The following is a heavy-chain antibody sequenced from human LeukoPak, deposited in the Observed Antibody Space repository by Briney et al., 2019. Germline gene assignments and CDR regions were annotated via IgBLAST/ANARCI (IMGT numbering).Heavy chain of an antibody. CDR1: GYTFTGYY. D-gene: IGHD3-22*01. V-gene: IGHV1-2*02. Sequence: GASVKVSCKASGYTFTGYYMHWVRQAPGQGLEWMGWNNPNSGGTNYAQKFQGRVTMTRDTSISTAYMELSRLRSDDTAVYYCARVGSGYYYYYYGMDVWGQGTTVTVSS. CDR2: NNPNSGGT. J-gene: IGHJ6*02. CDR3: ARVGSGYYYYYYGMDV.